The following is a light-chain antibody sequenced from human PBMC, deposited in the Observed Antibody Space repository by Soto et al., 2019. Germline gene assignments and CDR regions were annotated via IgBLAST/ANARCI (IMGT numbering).Light chain of an antibody. CDR2: VGTGGIVG. J-gene: IGLJ2*01. CDR3: GADHGSGSNFVL. CDR1: SGYSNYK. V-gene: IGLV9-49*01. Sequence: QSVLTQPPSASASLGASVTLTCTLSSGYSNYKVDWYHQRPGKGPRFVMRVGTGGIVGSKGDGIPDRFSVLGSGLNRYLTIKNIQEEDESDYHCGADHGSGSNFVLFGGGTKFTVL.